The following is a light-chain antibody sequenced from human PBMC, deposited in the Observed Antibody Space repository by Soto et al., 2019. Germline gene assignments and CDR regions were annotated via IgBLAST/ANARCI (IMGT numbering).Light chain of an antibody. V-gene: IGKV1-5*03. CDR3: QQYNSYWT. CDR2: KAS. Sequence: DVQMTQSPSSLSPSVGDRVTITCRASQSFNTWLAWYQQKPGKAPKLLIYKASSLESGVPSRFSGSGSGTEFTLTISSLQPDDFATYYCQQYNSYWTFGQGTKVEIK. CDR1: QSFNTW. J-gene: IGKJ1*01.